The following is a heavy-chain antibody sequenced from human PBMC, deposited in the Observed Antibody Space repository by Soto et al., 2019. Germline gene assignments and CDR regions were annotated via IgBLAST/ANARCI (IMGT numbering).Heavy chain of an antibody. D-gene: IGHD3-10*01. CDR1: GGSISSSNW. CDR3: AGSTGSGSYYDY. V-gene: IGHV4-4*02. CDR2: IYHSGST. J-gene: IGHJ4*02. Sequence: SETLSLTXAVSGGSISSSNWWSWVRQPPGKGLEWIGEIYHSGSTNYNPSLKSRVTISVDKSKNQFSLKLSSVTAADTAVYYCAGSTGSGSYYDYWGQGTLVTVSS.